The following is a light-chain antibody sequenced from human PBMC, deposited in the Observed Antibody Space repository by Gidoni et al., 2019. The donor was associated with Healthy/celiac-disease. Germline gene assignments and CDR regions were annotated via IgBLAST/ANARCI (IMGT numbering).Light chain of an antibody. CDR2: GNS. J-gene: IGLJ2*01. V-gene: IGLV1-40*01. CDR1: SSNIGAGYD. CDR3: QSYDSSLSGVV. Sequence: QSVLTQPPSVSGAPGPRVTISCTGSSSNIGAGYDVHWYQQLPGTAPKLLIYGNSNRPSGVPDRFYGSKSGTSASLAITGLQAEDEADYYCQSYDSSLSGVVFGGGTKLTVL.